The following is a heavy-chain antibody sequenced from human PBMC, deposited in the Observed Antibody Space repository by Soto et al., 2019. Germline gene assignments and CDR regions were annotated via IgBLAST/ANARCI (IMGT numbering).Heavy chain of an antibody. CDR1: GFSISSGFH. CDR2: IYHSGTT. Sequence: SETLSLTCAVSGFSISSGFHWGWIRQPPGKGLEWIGSIYHSGTTHYNPSLKSRITISVDTSKNQFSLELRSVTAADTAVYYCARDSVAEIGYWGQGILVTVSS. D-gene: IGHD2-15*01. J-gene: IGHJ4*02. V-gene: IGHV4-38-2*02. CDR3: ARDSVAEIGY.